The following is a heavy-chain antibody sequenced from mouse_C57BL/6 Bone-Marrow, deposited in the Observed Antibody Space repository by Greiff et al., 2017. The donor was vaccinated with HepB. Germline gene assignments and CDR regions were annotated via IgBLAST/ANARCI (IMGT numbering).Heavy chain of an antibody. J-gene: IGHJ2*01. CDR2: IDPNSGGT. CDR3: ARGTGGVNY. Sequence: VKQRPGRGLEWIGRIDPNSGGTKYNEKFKSKATLTVDKPSSTAYMQLSSLTSEDSAVYYCARGTGGVNYWGQGTTLTVSS. D-gene: IGHD2-2*01. V-gene: IGHV1-72*01.